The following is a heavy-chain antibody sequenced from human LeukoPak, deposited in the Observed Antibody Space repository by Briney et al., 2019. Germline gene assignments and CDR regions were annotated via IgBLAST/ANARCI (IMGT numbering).Heavy chain of an antibody. V-gene: IGHV4-39*07. CDR1: GGSISSGSYY. CDR2: IYYSGST. Sequence: SETLSLTCTVSGGSISSGSYYWGWIRQPPGKGLEWIGNIYYSGSTYYNPSLKSRVTISVDTSKKQLSLRLSSVTAADTAVYYCAKEAPTDYAFDIWGQGTMVTVS. CDR3: AKEAPTDYAFDI. J-gene: IGHJ3*02. D-gene: IGHD3/OR15-3a*01.